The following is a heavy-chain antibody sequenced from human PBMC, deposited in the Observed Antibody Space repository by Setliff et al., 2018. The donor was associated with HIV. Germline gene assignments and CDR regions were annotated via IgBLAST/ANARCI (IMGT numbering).Heavy chain of an antibody. D-gene: IGHD3-10*01. J-gene: IGHJ5*02. CDR1: GFTFSDYY. CDR2: ISSTSSTV. V-gene: IGHV3-11*01. Sequence: GESLKLSCAASGFTFSDYYMSCIRQAPGKGLDWVSYISSTSSTVYYADSVKGRFTISRDNAKNSLYLQMNSLRAEDTAVYYCARHTMVPGAHWFDPWGQGTLVTVSS. CDR3: ARHTMVPGAHWFDP.